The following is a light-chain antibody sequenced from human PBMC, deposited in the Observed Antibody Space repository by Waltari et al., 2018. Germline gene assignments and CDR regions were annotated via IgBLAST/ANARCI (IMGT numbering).Light chain of an antibody. CDR2: GNN. CDR1: GSTTGAGYV. V-gene: IGLV1-40*01. CDR3: QSYDRSLSVV. J-gene: IGLJ2*01. Sequence: QSALTQPPSVSGAPGQRVTISCTGSGSTTGAGYVFHWYQQFPGTAPKLLLYGNNNRPSGVPDRFSASKTGTSASLAITGLQAEDEADYYCQSYDRSLSVVFGGGTKLTVL.